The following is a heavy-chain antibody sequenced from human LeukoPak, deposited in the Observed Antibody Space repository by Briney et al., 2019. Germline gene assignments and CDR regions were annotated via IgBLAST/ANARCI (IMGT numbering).Heavy chain of an antibody. J-gene: IGHJ4*02. D-gene: IGHD5-18*01. CDR1: GGSISRGDYY. CDR3: ARLHDGYRYGADY. CDR2: IYYSGST. Sequence: SQTLSLTCTVSGGSISRGDYYWSWIRQPPGKGLEWIGYIYYSGSTNYNPSLKSRVTISVDTSKNQFSLKLSPVTAADTAVYYCARLHDGYRYGADYWGQGTLVTAS. V-gene: IGHV4-30-4*01.